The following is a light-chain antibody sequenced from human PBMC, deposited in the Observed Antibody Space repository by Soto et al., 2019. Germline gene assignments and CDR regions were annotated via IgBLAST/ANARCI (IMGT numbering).Light chain of an antibody. CDR2: KAS. V-gene: IGKV1-5*03. Sequence: IKISMSPSTLSASIRDRVSITCGASQSISSWLAWYQQKPGKAPKLLIYKASSLESGVPSRFSGSGSGTEFTLTISSLQPDDFATYYCQQYNSYSWTFGQGTKVDI. J-gene: IGKJ1*01. CDR1: QSISSW. CDR3: QQYNSYSWT.